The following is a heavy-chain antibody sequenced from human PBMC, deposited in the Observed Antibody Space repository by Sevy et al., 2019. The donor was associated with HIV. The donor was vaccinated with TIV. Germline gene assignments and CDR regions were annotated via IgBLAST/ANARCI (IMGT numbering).Heavy chain of an antibody. CDR3: ARGGIAASYNWFDP. V-gene: IGHV1-69*04. J-gene: IGHJ5*02. Sequence: ASVKVSCKASGGTFSSYAISWVRQAPGQGLEWMGRIIPILGIANYAQKFQGRVTITADKSTSTAYMELSSLRSEDTAVYYRARGGIAASYNWFDPWGQGTLVTVSS. D-gene: IGHD6-13*01. CDR2: IIPILGIA. CDR1: GGTFSSYA.